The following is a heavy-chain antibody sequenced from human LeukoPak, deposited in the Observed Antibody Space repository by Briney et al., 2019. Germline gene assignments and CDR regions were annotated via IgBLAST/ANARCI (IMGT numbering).Heavy chain of an antibody. J-gene: IGHJ4*02. CDR2: ISYTGSS. V-gene: IGHV4-31*03. CDR1: GASISSVGYY. CDR3: ARGDY. Sequence: SETLSLTCTVSGASISSVGYYWSWIRQHLGKGLEWIGFISYTGSSYYNSSLQSRVLISRDTFKNQFSLKMNSVIVADTAMYYCARGDYWGRGTLVTVSS.